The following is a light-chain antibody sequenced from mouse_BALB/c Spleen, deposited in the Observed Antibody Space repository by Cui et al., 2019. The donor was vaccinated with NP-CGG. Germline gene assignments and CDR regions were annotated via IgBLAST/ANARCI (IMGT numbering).Light chain of an antibody. CDR1: TGAVTTSNY. CDR3: ALWYSNHWV. V-gene: IGLV1*01. Sequence: QAVVTQESALTTSPGEPVTPTCRSSTGAVTTSNYANWVQEKPDHLFTGLIGGTNNRAPGVPTRFSGSLIGEKAALTITGAQTEDEAIYFCALWYSNHWVFGGGTKLTVL. J-gene: IGLJ1*01. CDR2: GTN.